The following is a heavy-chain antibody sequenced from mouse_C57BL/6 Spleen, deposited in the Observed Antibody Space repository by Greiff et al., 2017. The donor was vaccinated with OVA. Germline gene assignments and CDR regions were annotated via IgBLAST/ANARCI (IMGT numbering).Heavy chain of an antibody. Sequence: LEWVATISSGGSYTYYPDSVKGRFTISRDNATNTLYLQMSSLKSEDTAMYYCARHDPSYDYDYAMDYWGQGTSVTVSS. J-gene: IGHJ4*01. CDR3: ARHDPSYDYDYAMDY. D-gene: IGHD2-4*01. V-gene: IGHV5-6*01. CDR2: ISSGGSYT.